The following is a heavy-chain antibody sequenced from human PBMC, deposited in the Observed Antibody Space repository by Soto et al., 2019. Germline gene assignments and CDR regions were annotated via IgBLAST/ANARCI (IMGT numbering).Heavy chain of an antibody. CDR2: INWNGGST. CDR1: EFTFDDYG. CDR3: ARNKKSVGALPRGGFDI. D-gene: IGHD1-26*01. Sequence: AGGSLRLSCAASEFTFDDYGMSWVRQAPGKGLEWVSGINWNGGSTGYADSVKGRFTISRDNAKNSLYLQMNSLRAEDTALYYCARNKKSVGALPRGGFDIWGQGTMVTVSS. J-gene: IGHJ3*02. V-gene: IGHV3-20*04.